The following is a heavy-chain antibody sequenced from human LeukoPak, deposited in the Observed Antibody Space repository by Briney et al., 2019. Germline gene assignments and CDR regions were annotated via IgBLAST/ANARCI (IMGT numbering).Heavy chain of an antibody. Sequence: PGGSLRLFCAASGFTFSNAWMSWVRQAPGKGLEWVGRIKSKTDGGTTDYAAPVKGRFTISRDDSKNTLYLQMNSLKTEDTAVYYCTTGNSSSWEYFDYWGQGTLVTVSS. CDR2: IKSKTDGGTT. CDR1: GFTFSNAW. V-gene: IGHV3-15*01. CDR3: TTGNSSSWEYFDY. J-gene: IGHJ4*02. D-gene: IGHD6-13*01.